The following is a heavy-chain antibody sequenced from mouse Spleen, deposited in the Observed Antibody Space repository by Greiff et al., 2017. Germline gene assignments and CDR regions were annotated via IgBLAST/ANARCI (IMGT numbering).Heavy chain of an antibody. CDR1: GYTFTDYE. CDR3: TKKYGTPYAMDY. V-gene: IGHV1-15*01. J-gene: IGHJ4*01. Sequence: QVQLQQSGAELVRPGASVTLSCKASGYTFTDYEMHWVKQTPVHGLEWIGAIDPETGGTAYNQKFKGKAILTADKSSSTAYMELRSLTSEDSAVYYCTKKYGTPYAMDYWGQGTSVTVSS. D-gene: IGHD2-10*02. CDR2: IDPETGGT.